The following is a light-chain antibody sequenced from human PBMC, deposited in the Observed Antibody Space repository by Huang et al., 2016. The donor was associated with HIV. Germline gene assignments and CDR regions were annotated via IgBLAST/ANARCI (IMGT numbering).Light chain of an antibody. V-gene: IGKV3-20*01. J-gene: IGKJ4*01. CDR1: QSVGSAF. CDR3: QHYGGPVT. CDR2: GTS. Sequence: EFVLTQSPATLSLFPGERATLSCRASQSVGSAFLAWYQHKPGQAPRLLIYGTSNRATGVSDRFSGSGSKTNFSLTIGSLEPEDSAVFYCQHYGGPVTFGGGTNVEIK.